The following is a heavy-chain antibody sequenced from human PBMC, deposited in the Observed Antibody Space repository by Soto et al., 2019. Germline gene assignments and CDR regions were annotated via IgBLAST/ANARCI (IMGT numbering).Heavy chain of an antibody. J-gene: IGHJ3*02. Sequence: XGSLRLSCAASGFTFSSYAMSWVRQAPGKGLEWVSAISGSGGSTYYADSVKGRFTISRDNSKNTLYLQMNRLRAEDTAVYYCAKFKMIVVVTRPDAFDIWGQGTMVTVSS. D-gene: IGHD3-22*01. CDR3: AKFKMIVVVTRPDAFDI. CDR2: ISGSGGST. V-gene: IGHV3-23*01. CDR1: GFTFSSYA.